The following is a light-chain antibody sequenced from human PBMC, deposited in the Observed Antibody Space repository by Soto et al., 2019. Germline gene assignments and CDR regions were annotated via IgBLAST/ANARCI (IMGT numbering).Light chain of an antibody. V-gene: IGKV1-27*01. CDR3: QKYDDAPWT. Sequence: DIQMTQSPSSLSASVGDRVTITCRASQGIRNYLAWHQQKPGKVPKLLIYAASTLQSGVPSRFSGSGSGTDFTLTISSLQPEDVATYYCQKYDDAPWTFGQGTKVEIK. J-gene: IGKJ1*01. CDR1: QGIRNY. CDR2: AAS.